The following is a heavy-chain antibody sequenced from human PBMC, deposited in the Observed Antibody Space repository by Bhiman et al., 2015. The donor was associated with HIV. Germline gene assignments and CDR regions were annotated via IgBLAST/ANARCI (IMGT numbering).Heavy chain of an antibody. Sequence: EVQLVESRGGLVKPGGSLRLSCAASGFTFSSYIMNWVRQAPGKGLEWVSSISSSSSYIYYADSVKGRFTISRDNAKNSLYLQMNSLRAEDTAVYYCVREPGGTTQGRFDYWGQGTLVTVSS. CDR2: ISSSSSYI. D-gene: IGHD1-7*01. J-gene: IGHJ4*02. CDR1: GFTFSSYI. V-gene: IGHV3-21*03. CDR3: VREPGGTTQGRFDY.